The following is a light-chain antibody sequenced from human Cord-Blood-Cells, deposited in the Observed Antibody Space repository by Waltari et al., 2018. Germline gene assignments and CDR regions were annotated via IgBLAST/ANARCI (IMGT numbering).Light chain of an antibody. CDR1: SSDVGSYNL. V-gene: IGLV2-23*03. CDR3: CSYAGSSNV. Sequence: QSALTQPASVSGSPGQSITISCTGTSSDVGSYNLVSWYQQHPGKAPKLMIYEGSKRPSVVSTPFSGSKSGNTASLTISGLQAEDEADYYCCSYAGSSNVFGTGTKVTVL. CDR2: EGS. J-gene: IGLJ1*01.